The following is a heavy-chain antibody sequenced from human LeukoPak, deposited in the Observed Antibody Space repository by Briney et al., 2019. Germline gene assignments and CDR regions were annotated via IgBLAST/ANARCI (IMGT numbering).Heavy chain of an antibody. V-gene: IGHV3-23*01. D-gene: IGHD4-17*01. CDR3: AKYDYGDYVFPGYYYYGMDV. CDR1: GFTFSSYA. CDR2: ISGSGGST. Sequence: PGGSLRLSCAASGFTFSSYAMSWVRQAPGKGLEWVSAISGSGGSTYYADSVKGRFTISRDDSKNTLYLQMNSLRAEDTAVYYCAKYDYGDYVFPGYYYYGMDVWGQGTTVTVSS. J-gene: IGHJ6*02.